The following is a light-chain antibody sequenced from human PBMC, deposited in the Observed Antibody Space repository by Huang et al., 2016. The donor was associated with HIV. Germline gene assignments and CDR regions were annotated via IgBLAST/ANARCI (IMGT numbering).Light chain of an antibody. CDR3: QQSYSALSS. CDR1: QSISTY. Sequence: IQMTQSPTSLSASVGDRVSIACRASQSISTYLNWYQQKPGKAPKLLISSASTLHIGVPSRFSGSGSGTDFTLTIRGLQLDDFATYYCQQSYSALSSFGPGTRL. CDR2: SAS. V-gene: IGKV1-39*01. J-gene: IGKJ5*01.